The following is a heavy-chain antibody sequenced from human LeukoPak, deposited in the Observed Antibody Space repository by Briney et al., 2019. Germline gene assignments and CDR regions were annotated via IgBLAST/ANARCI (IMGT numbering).Heavy chain of an antibody. J-gene: IGHJ5*02. CDR3: ARLHRVSSSAWFDP. D-gene: IGHD6-6*01. CDR1: GASISTGGFY. V-gene: IGHV4-31*03. Sequence: KPSETLSLTCTISGASISTGGFYWTWIRQPPGEGLEWIGYIYYTGSVDYNASLKSRLTISVDTSKNQFSLKLSSVTAADTAVYYCARLHRVSSSAWFDPWGQGTLVTVSS. CDR2: IYYTGSV.